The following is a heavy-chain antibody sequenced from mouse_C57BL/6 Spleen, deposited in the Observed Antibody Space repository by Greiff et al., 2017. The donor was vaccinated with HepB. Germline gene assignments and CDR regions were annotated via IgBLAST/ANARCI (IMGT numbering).Heavy chain of an antibody. CDR1: GYTFTSYW. V-gene: IGHV1-69*01. J-gene: IGHJ4*01. Sequence: QVQLQQSGAELVMPGASVKLSCKASGYTFTSYWMHWVKQRPGQGLEWIGEIDPSDSYTNYNQKFKGKSTLTVDKSSSTAYMQLSSLTSEDSAVYYCARGALGFRGAMDYWGQGTSVTVSS. CDR3: ARGALGFRGAMDY. CDR2: IDPSDSYT. D-gene: IGHD3-1*01.